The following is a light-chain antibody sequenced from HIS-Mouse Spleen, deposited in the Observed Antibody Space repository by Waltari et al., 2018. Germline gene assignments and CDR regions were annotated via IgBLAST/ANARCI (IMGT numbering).Light chain of an antibody. Sequence: QSVLTQPPSASGTPGQRVTISCSGSSSNIGSNYVYWYQQLPGTAPKLLIYRNNPRTSGVHGRFSGSKSGPSVFLAISRPPSEAHSAYYCAARADCLSGWAFGGGTKLTVL. J-gene: IGLJ2*01. CDR2: RNN. CDR3: AARADCLSGWA. CDR1: SSNIGSNY. V-gene: IGLV1-47*01.